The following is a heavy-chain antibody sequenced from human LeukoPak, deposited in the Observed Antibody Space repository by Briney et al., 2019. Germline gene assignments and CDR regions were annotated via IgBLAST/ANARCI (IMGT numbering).Heavy chain of an antibody. CDR2: INHSGST. CDR1: GGSFSGYY. V-gene: IGHV4-34*01. CDR3: ARVPMRYARYWFDP. D-gene: IGHD2-2*01. Sequence: SETLSLTCAVYGGSFSGYYWSWIRQPPGKGLEWIGEINHSGSTNYNPSLKSRVTISVDTSKNQFSLKLSSVTAADTAVYYCARVPMRYARYWFDPWGQGTLVTVSS. J-gene: IGHJ5*02.